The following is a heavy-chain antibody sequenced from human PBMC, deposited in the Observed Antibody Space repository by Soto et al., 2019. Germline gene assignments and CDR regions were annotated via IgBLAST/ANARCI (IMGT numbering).Heavy chain of an antibody. CDR3: ARDRRYCSSTSCYHNWFDP. V-gene: IGHV1-2*02. J-gene: IGHJ5*02. CDR2: INPNSGGT. CDR1: GYTFTGYY. D-gene: IGHD2-2*01. Sequence: ASVKVSCKASGYTFTGYYMHWVRQAPGQGLEWMGWINPNSGGTSYAQKFQGRVTMTRDTSISTAYMELSRLRSDDTAVYYCARDRRYCSSTSCYHNWFDPWGQGTLVTVSS.